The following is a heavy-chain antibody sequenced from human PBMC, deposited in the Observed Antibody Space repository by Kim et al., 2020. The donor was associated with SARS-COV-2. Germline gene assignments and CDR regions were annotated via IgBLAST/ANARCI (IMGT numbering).Heavy chain of an antibody. J-gene: IGHJ4*02. V-gene: IGHV3-23*01. CDR3: AKDLVLWGSYWDRFDY. CDR2: ISGSGGSK. CDR1: GFTFSSYA. D-gene: IGHD3-16*01. Sequence: GGSLRLSCAASGFTFSSYAMSWVRQAPGKGLEWVSAISGSGGSKYYADSVKGRFTISRDNSKNTLYLQMNSLRAEDTAVYYCAKDLVLWGSYWDRFDYWGQGTLVTVSS.